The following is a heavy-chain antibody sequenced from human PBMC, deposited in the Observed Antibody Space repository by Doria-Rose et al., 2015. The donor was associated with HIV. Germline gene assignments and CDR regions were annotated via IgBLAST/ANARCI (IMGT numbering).Heavy chain of an antibody. V-gene: IGHV2-26*01. D-gene: IGHD6-13*01. CDR3: ARIKSSRWYHKYYFDF. CDR2: IFSDDER. J-gene: IGHJ4*02. CDR1: GVSLSSPGMG. Sequence: QESGPVLVKPIETLTLTCTVSGVSLSSPGMGVSWIRQPPGKALEWLANIFSDDERSYKTSLKSRLTISRCTSKSQVVLTMPYMDPVDTATYYCARIKSSRWYHKYYFDFWGQGTLVIVS.